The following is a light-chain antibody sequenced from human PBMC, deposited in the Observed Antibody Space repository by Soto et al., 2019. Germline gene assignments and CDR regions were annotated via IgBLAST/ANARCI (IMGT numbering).Light chain of an antibody. CDR2: EGG. CDR1: SSDVGNYNL. J-gene: IGLJ1*01. V-gene: IGLV2-14*02. Sequence: QSALTQPASVSGSPGQSITISCTGTSSDVGNYNLVSWYQQYPGKAPKLMIYEGGKRPSGVSNRFSASKSADTASLTISGLQAEDEANYYCCSYTTSTTYVFGTGTKLTVL. CDR3: CSYTTSTTYV.